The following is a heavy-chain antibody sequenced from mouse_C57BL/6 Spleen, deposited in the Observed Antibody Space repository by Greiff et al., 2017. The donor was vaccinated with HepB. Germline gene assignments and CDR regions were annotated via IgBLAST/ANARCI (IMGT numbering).Heavy chain of an antibody. J-gene: IGHJ4*01. CDR2: INPSTGGT. Sequence: VQLKESGPELVKPGASVKISCKASGYSFTGYYMNLVKQSPEKSLEWIGEINPSTGGTTYNQKFKAKATLTVDKSSSTAYMQLKSLTSEDSAVYYCARRGYGSSYSAMDYWGQGTSVTVSS. CDR3: ARRGYGSSYSAMDY. CDR1: GYSFTGYY. V-gene: IGHV1-42*01. D-gene: IGHD1-1*01.